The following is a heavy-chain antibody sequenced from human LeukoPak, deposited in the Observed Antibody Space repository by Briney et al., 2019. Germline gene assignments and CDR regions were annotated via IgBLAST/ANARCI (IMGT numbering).Heavy chain of an antibody. V-gene: IGHV3-23*01. CDR3: AKGLAYCGSTSCYSAFDY. CDR2: ISGSGGST. J-gene: IGHJ4*02. Sequence: GGSLRLSCAASGFTFSSYAMSWVRQAPGKGLEWVSAISGSGGSTYYADSVKGRFTISRDNSKNTLYLQMNSLRAEDTAVYYCAKGLAYCGSTSCYSAFDYWGQGTLVTVSS. CDR1: GFTFSSYA. D-gene: IGHD2-2*01.